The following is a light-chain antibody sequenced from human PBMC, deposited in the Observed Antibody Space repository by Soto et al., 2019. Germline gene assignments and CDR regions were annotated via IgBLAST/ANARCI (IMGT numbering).Light chain of an antibody. CDR3: QQYNSHPWT. Sequence: DIQMTQSPSTLSASVGDRVTITCRASQSTSSWLAWYQQKPEKAPKLLIYDASSLESGVPSRFSGSGSGTEFTLTISSLQPDDFATYYCQQYNSHPWTFGQGTKVDVK. V-gene: IGKV1-5*01. CDR2: DAS. CDR1: QSTSSW. J-gene: IGKJ1*01.